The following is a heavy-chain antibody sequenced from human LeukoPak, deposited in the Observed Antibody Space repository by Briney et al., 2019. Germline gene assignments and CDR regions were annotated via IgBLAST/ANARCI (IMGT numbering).Heavy chain of an antibody. V-gene: IGHV3-23*01. D-gene: IGHD2-8*01. Sequence: GGSLRLSCATSGFPFSDFSMSWVRQAQGKGLEWISTTNSGGTSTYYAESVKGRFTISRGNSKNTLYLQMSSLRVEDTAVYCCAKQSYARSLGEGGPGTLVSVSS. J-gene: IGHJ4*02. CDR2: TNSGGTST. CDR1: GFPFSDFS. CDR3: AKQSYARSLGE.